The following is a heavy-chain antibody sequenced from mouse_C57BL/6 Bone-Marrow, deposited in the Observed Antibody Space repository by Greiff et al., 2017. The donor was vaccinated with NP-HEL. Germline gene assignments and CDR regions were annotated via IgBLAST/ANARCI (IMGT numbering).Heavy chain of an antibody. J-gene: IGHJ1*03. CDR1: GYTFTIYW. Sequence: VQLQQSGAELAKPGASVKLSCKASGYTFTIYWMHWVKQRPGQGLEWIGYINPSSGYTKYNQKFKDKATLTDDKSSSTAYMQLCSLTYEDSSVYYCAQPRGWAWYFDVWGTGTTVTVSS. CDR2: INPSSGYT. CDR3: AQPRGWAWYFDV. V-gene: IGHV1-7*01. D-gene: IGHD3-3*01.